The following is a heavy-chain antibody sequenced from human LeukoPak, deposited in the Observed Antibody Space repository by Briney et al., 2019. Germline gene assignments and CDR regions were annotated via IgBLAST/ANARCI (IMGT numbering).Heavy chain of an antibody. J-gene: IGHJ4*02. Sequence: GGSLRLSCAASGFTFSSHGFHWVRQAPGKGLEWVAVIWYDGSNKYYADSVKGRFTISRDNSKNTLYLQMNSLRAEDTAVYYCAKGNDYGETHFDYWGQGTLVTVSS. CDR2: IWYDGSNK. V-gene: IGHV3-33*06. CDR3: AKGNDYGETHFDY. CDR1: GFTFSSHG. D-gene: IGHD4-17*01.